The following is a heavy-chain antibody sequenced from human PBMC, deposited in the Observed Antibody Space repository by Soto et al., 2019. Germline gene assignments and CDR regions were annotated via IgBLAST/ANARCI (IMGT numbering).Heavy chain of an antibody. CDR1: GFTFSSYA. D-gene: IGHD3-22*01. CDR2: ISGSGGST. Sequence: PGGSLRLSCAASGFTFSSYAMTWVRQAPGKGLEWVSGISGSGGSTDYADSVKGRFTISRDNSKNTLYLQMNSLRAEDTAVYFCAKSHYYDSSDYLNYWGQGTLVTVSS. J-gene: IGHJ4*02. CDR3: AKSHYYDSSDYLNY. V-gene: IGHV3-23*01.